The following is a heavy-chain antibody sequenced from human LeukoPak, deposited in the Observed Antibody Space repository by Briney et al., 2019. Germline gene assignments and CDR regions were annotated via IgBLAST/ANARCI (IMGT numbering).Heavy chain of an antibody. CDR1: GGSISSGSYY. CDR3: AKDVAAAHGYFDY. Sequence: PSQTLSLTCTVSGGSISSGSYYWSWIRQPAGKGLEWIGRIYTSGSTNYNPSLKSRVTISIDTSKNQFSLKLRSVTAADTAVYYCAKDVAAAHGYFDYWGQGTLVTVSS. D-gene: IGHD6-13*01. CDR2: IYTSGST. V-gene: IGHV4-61*02. J-gene: IGHJ4*02.